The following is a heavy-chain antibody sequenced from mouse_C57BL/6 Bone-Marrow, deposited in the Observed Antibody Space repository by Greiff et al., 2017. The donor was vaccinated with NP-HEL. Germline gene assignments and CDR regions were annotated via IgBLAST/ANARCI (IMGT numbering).Heavy chain of an antibody. CDR1: GYTFTSYW. CDR2: IYPGSGST. V-gene: IGHV1-55*01. Sequence: QVQLQQPGAELVKPGASVKMSCKASGYTFTSYWITWVKQRPGQGLEWIGDIYPGSGSTNYNEKFKSKATLTVDTSSSTAYMQLSSLTSEGSAVYYCARWDYGNYWFAYWGQGTLVTVSA. J-gene: IGHJ3*01. D-gene: IGHD2-1*01. CDR3: ARWDYGNYWFAY.